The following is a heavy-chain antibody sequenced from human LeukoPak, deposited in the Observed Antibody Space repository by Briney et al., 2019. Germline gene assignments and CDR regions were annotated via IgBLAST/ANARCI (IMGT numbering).Heavy chain of an antibody. V-gene: IGHV1-2*02. D-gene: IGHD2-15*01. Sequence: ASVKVSCKASGYTFTGYYMHWVRPAPGQGLEWMGWINPNSGGTNYAQKFQGRVTMTRDTSISTAYMELSRLRSDDTAIYYCAIFGYCSGGNCRYFDYWGQGTLVTVSS. CDR1: GYTFTGYY. CDR3: AIFGYCSGGNCRYFDY. CDR2: INPNSGGT. J-gene: IGHJ4*02.